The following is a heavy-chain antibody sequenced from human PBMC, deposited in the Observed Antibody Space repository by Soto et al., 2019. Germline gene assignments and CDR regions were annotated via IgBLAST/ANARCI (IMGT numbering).Heavy chain of an antibody. CDR1: GGSISSSSYY. CDR3: ARHRXYYDILTGYYTELNFDY. Sequence: PSETLSLTCTVSGGSISSSSYYWGWIRQPPGKGLEWIGSIYYSGTTYYNPSLKSRVTISVDTSKNQFSLKLSSVTAADTAVYYCARHRXYYDILTGYYTELNFDYWGQGTLVTVSS. J-gene: IGHJ4*02. CDR2: IYYSGTT. D-gene: IGHD3-9*01. V-gene: IGHV4-39*01.